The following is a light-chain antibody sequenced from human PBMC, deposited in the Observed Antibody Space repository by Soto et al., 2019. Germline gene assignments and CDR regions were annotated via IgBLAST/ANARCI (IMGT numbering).Light chain of an antibody. CDR3: QDYNSSSEA. CDR1: QTISSW. CDR2: KAS. Sequence: DIQMTQSPSTLSGSVGDRVTITCRAGQTISSWLAWYQQKPGKAPKLLIYKASTLKSGFPSRFSGSGSGTEFTLTISSLQPDDFATYYCQDYNSSSEAFGQGTKVDIK. J-gene: IGKJ1*01. V-gene: IGKV1-5*03.